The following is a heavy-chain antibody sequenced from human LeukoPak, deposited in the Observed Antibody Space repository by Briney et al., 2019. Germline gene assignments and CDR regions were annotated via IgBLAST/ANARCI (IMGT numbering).Heavy chain of an antibody. Sequence: SETLSLTCAVYGGSFSGYYWSWIRQPPGKGLEWIGEINHSGSTNYNPSLKSRVTISVDTSKNQFSLKLSSVTAEDTAVYYCARDDRYCSSTSCNRGDYWGQGTLVTVSS. CDR2: INHSGST. V-gene: IGHV4-34*01. CDR3: ARDDRYCSSTSCNRGDY. J-gene: IGHJ4*02. CDR1: GGSFSGYY. D-gene: IGHD2-2*01.